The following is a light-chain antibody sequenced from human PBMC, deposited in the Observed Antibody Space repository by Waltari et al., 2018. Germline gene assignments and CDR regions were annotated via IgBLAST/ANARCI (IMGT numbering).Light chain of an antibody. CDR3: QQYNSYSPRYT. V-gene: IGKV1-5*03. Sequence: DIQMTQSPSTLSASVGDRVTITCRGSQSISSWLAWYQQKPGKAPKLLIYKASRLESGGPSRFSGSGSGKEFTLTISSLQPDYFATYYCQQYNSYSPRYTFGQGTKLEIK. CDR2: KAS. J-gene: IGKJ2*01. CDR1: QSISSW.